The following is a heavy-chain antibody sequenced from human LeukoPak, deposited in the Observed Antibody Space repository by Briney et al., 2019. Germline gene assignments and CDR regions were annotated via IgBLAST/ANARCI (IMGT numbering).Heavy chain of an antibody. CDR2: ISAYNGNT. D-gene: IGHD1-26*01. CDR3: ARPSGSYEDDAFDI. Sequence: ASLTVSSKASGYTFTSYGISWVRQAPGERLGRRGWISAYNGNTNYAQKLQGRVTMTTDTSTSTAYMELRSLRSDDTAVYYCARPSGSYEDDAFDIWGQGTMVTVSS. CDR1: GYTFTSYG. J-gene: IGHJ3*02. V-gene: IGHV1-18*04.